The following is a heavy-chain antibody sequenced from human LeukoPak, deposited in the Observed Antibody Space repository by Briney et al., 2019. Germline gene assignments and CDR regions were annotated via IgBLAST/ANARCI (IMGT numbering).Heavy chain of an antibody. D-gene: IGHD6-6*01. CDR2: ISGSGFT. CDR3: ARGLYSSSP. J-gene: IGHJ4*02. V-gene: IGHV3-23*01. CDR1: GFTFSSYA. Sequence: PGGSLRLSCAASGFTFSSYAMSWVRQAPGKWLEWVSAISGSGFTYYADSVKGRFTISRDNSKNTLYLQMNSLRDEDTAVYYCARGLYSSSPWGQGTLVTVSS.